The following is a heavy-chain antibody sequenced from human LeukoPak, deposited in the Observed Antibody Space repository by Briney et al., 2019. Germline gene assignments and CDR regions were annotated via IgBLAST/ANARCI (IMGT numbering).Heavy chain of an antibody. Sequence: PGGSLRLSCAASGFTFSSYSMNWVRQAPGKGLEWVSSISSSSSYIYYADSVKGRFTISRDNAKNSLYLQMNSLRAEDTAVYYCATLRGLVNSPVDYWGQGTLVTVSS. CDR1: GFTFSSYS. D-gene: IGHD6-19*01. J-gene: IGHJ4*02. CDR3: ATLRGLVNSPVDY. CDR2: ISSSSSYI. V-gene: IGHV3-21*01.